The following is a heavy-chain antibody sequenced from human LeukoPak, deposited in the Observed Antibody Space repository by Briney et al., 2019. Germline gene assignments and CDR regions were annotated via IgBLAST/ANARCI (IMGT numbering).Heavy chain of an antibody. CDR1: GYTFTSYG. Sequence: GASVKVSCKASGYTFTSYGISWVRQAPGQGLEWMGWISAYNGNTNYAQKLQGRVTMTTDTSTSTAYMELRSLRSDDTAVYYCARDRRFESETYYFDYWGQGTLVTVSS. V-gene: IGHV1-18*01. J-gene: IGHJ4*02. CDR2: ISAYNGNT. CDR3: ARDRRFESETYYFDY. D-gene: IGHD3-16*01.